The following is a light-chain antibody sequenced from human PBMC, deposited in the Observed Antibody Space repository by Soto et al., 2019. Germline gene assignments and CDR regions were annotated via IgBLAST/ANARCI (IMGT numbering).Light chain of an antibody. CDR3: HQCYTTPRP. J-gene: IGKJ2*01. CDR2: GAS. Sequence: DIQMTQSPSSLSASVGDRVTITCRASLSISSDLNWYQQKPGKAPKVLIFGASSLQSGVPSRFSGSGSGTDFTLTISSLQPEDSATYYCHQCYTTPRPFGQGTKLEIK. V-gene: IGKV1-39*01. CDR1: LSISSD.